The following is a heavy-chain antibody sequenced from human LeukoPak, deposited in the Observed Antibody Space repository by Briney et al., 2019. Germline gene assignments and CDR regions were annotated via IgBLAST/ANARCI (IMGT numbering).Heavy chain of an antibody. CDR2: INSDGSNT. CDR1: GFPFSSYW. Sequence: GGSLRLSCVASGFPFSSYWVHWVGQVPGKGLVWVSRINSDGSNTVYADSVKGRFTISRDNAKNTLYLQMNSLRAEDTAVYYCVRTTGWPDCWGQGTLVTVSS. CDR3: VRTTGWPDC. V-gene: IGHV3-74*01. D-gene: IGHD6-19*01. J-gene: IGHJ4*02.